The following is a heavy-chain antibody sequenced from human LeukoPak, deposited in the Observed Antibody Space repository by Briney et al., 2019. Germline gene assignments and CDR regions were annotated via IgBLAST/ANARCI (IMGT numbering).Heavy chain of an antibody. CDR1: EGTFISYA. D-gene: IGHD3-22*01. Sequence: ASVKVSCKASEGTFISYAISWVRQAPGQGLEWMGGIIPIFGTANYAQKFQGRVTITADESTSTAYMELSSLRSEDTAVYYCARGSGYYFDYWGQGTLVTVSS. CDR2: IIPIFGTA. V-gene: IGHV1-69*13. J-gene: IGHJ4*02. CDR3: ARGSGYYFDY.